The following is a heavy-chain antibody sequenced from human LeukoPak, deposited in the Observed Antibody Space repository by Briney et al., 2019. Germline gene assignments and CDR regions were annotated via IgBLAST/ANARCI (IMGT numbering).Heavy chain of an antibody. D-gene: IGHD1-26*01. J-gene: IGHJ4*02. CDR2: INPNSGGT. CDR1: GYTFTSNY. V-gene: IGHV1-2*02. CDR3: ARGELGATTIGY. Sequence: ASVKVSCKAFGYTFTSNYMHWVRQAPGQGLEWMGWINPNSGGTNYAQKFQGRVTMTRDTSISTAYMELSRLRSDDTAVYYCARGELGATTIGYWGQGTLVTVSS.